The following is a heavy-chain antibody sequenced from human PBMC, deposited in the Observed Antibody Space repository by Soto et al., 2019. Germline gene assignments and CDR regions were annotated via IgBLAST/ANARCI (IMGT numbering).Heavy chain of an antibody. CDR1: GFTFSNYT. Sequence: QVQLVESGGGVVQPGRSLRLSCAASGFTFSNYTMHWVRQAPGKGLEWVALISYDEIDKYYADAVKGRFTISRDNSTNSLYLQMDSLRAEDTAVYYCAGRSGSSYYCGQGTLVTVSS. CDR3: AGRSGSSYY. D-gene: IGHD3-10*01. V-gene: IGHV3-30*04. CDR2: ISYDEIDK. J-gene: IGHJ4*02.